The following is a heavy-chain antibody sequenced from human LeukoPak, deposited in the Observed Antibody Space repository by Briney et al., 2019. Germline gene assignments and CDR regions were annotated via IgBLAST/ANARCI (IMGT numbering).Heavy chain of an antibody. V-gene: IGHV4-39*01. Sequence: SETLSLTCTVSGGSISSSSYYWGWIRQPPGKGLEWIGSIYYSGSTYYNPSLKSRVTISVDTSKNQFSLKLSSVTAADTAVYYCARQVSHYSSGWYDDYYYYYYMDVWGKGTTVTISS. CDR3: ARQVSHYSSGWYDDYYYYYYMDV. CDR1: GGSISSSSYY. CDR2: IYYSGST. J-gene: IGHJ6*03. D-gene: IGHD6-19*01.